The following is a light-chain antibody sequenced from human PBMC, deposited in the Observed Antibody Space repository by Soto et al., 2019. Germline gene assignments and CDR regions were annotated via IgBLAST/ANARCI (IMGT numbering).Light chain of an antibody. Sequence: EIGLTQSPGTLSLSPGERATLACRASQSVSSSYLDWYQQKPGQAPRLLIYGTSSTATGTPDRFTGSASGTACTLTINRLEPEDFAVYYCQQYGSSPLTFGQGTKVDI. CDR3: QQYGSSPLT. J-gene: IGKJ1*01. CDR2: GTS. V-gene: IGKV3-20*01. CDR1: QSVSSSY.